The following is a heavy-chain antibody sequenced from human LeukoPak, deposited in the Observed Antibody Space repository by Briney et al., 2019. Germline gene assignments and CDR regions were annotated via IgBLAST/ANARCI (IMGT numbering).Heavy chain of an antibody. Sequence: PGGSLRLSCAASGFTFNKHWMSWVRQAPGKGLEWVANINEDGNEKRYVDSLKGRFTISRDNSKNSLYLQVNSLRAEDTAVYYCARDRWGYSYGGDWGQGTLVTVSS. V-gene: IGHV3-7*01. CDR3: ARDRWGYSYGGD. CDR2: INEDGNEK. CDR1: GFTFNKHW. D-gene: IGHD5-18*01. J-gene: IGHJ4*02.